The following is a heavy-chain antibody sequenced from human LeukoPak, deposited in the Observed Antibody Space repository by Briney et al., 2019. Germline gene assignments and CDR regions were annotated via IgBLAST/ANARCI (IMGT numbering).Heavy chain of an antibody. J-gene: IGHJ4*02. Sequence: PSETLSLTCIVSGDSISSSDYYWGWIRQPPGKGLEWIGSISYSGSTYYNPSLKSRVTISVDTSKNQFSLKLSSVSAADTAVYYCARQPLVPATSRAHLDYWGQGTLVTVSS. CDR3: ARQPLVPATSRAHLDY. V-gene: IGHV4-39*01. D-gene: IGHD2-2*01. CDR2: ISYSGST. CDR1: GDSISSSDYY.